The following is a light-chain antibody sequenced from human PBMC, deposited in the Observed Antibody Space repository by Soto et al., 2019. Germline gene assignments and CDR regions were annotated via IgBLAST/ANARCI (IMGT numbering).Light chain of an antibody. CDR2: GNS. CDR3: QSYDSSLSVV. CDR1: SSNIGAGYD. V-gene: IGLV1-40*01. J-gene: IGLJ1*01. Sequence: QAVVTQPPSVSRAPGQRVTISCTGSSSNIGAGYDVHWYQQLPGTAPKLLIYGNSNRPSGVPDRFSGSKSGTSASLAITGLQAEDEADYYCQSYDSSLSVVFGTGTKLTVL.